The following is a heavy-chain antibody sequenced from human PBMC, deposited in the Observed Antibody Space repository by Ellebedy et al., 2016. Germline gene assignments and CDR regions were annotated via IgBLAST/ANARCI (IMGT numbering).Heavy chain of an antibody. CDR2: IYYSGST. CDR1: GGSISSYY. Sequence: GSLRLSCTVSGGSISSYYWSWIRQPPGKGLEWIGYIYYSGSTNYNPSLKSRVTISVDTSKNQFSLKLSSVTAADTAVYYCASLLGGYNDYWGQGTLVTVSS. D-gene: IGHD5-18*01. V-gene: IGHV4-59*01. J-gene: IGHJ4*02. CDR3: ASLLGGYNDY.